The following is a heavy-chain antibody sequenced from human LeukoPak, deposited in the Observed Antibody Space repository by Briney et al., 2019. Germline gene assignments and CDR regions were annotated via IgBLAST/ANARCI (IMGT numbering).Heavy chain of an antibody. V-gene: IGHV4-34*01. CDR2: INHSGST. CDR1: GGSFSGYY. Sequence: PSETLSLTCAVYGGSFSGYYWSWIRQPPGTGLEWIREINHSGSTNYNPSLKSRVTISVDTSKNQFSLKLSSVTAADTAVYYCARGRPYRRIQLWLTGPFDYWGQGTLVTVSS. D-gene: IGHD5-18*01. CDR3: ARGRPYRRIQLWLTGPFDY. J-gene: IGHJ4*02.